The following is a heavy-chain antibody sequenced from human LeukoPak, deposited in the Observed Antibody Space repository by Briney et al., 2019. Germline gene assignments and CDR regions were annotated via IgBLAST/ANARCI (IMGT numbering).Heavy chain of an antibody. J-gene: IGHJ5*02. D-gene: IGHD3-3*01. V-gene: IGHV1-8*01. CDR2: MNPNSGNT. CDR3: ARGRSGYYTGWFDP. CDR1: GYTFTSYD. Sequence: ASVKVSCKASGYTFTSYDINWVRQATGQGLEWMGWMNPNSGNTGYAQKFQGRVTMTRNTSISTAYMELCSLRSEDTAVYYCARGRSGYYTGWFDPWGQGTLVTVSS.